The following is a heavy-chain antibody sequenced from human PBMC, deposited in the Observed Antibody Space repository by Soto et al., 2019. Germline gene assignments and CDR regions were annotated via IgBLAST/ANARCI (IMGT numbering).Heavy chain of an antibody. J-gene: IGHJ4*02. CDR1: GGTFNSA. Sequence: QVQLVHSGAEVKKPGSSVKVSCKASGGTFNSAVTWVRQAPGQGLEWLGGIIPFFTTPQYAQRFQGRVTITSDKSTTTAYMDLSNLRSEDTAVYYCATCRGDSCYPSGWEFWGQGTVVSVSS. D-gene: IGHD2-15*01. CDR3: ATCRGDSCYPSGWEF. CDR2: IIPFFTTP. V-gene: IGHV1-69*06.